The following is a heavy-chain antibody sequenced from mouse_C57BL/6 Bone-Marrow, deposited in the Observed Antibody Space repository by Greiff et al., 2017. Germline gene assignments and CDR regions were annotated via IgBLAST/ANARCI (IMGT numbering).Heavy chain of an antibody. Sequence: EVKLMESGGGLVQPKGSLKLSCAASGFSFNTYAMNWVRQAPGKGLEWVARIRSKSNNYATYYADSVKDRFTISRDDSESMLYLQMNNLKTEDTAMYYCVRWLPYYYAMDYWGQGTSVTVSS. J-gene: IGHJ4*01. CDR2: IRSKSNNYAT. CDR1: GFSFNTYA. CDR3: VRWLPYYYAMDY. D-gene: IGHD2-2*01. V-gene: IGHV10-1*01.